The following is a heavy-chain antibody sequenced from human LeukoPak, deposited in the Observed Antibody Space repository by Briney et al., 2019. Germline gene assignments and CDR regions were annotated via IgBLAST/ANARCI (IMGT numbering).Heavy chain of an antibody. CDR1: GGSLSGYY. CDR3: ARGYSSSWNYFDY. V-gene: IGHV4-34*01. CDR2: IHQSGST. Sequence: SETLSLTCAVYGGSLSGYYWTWIRQPPGKGLEWIGEIHQSGSTSYNPSLKSRVTMSVDTSKNQFSLKLTSVTAADSAVYYCARGYSSSWNYFDYWGQGTLVTVSS. D-gene: IGHD6-13*01. J-gene: IGHJ4*02.